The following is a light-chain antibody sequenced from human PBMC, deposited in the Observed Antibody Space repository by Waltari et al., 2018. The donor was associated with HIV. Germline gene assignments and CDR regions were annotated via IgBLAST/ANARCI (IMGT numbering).Light chain of an antibody. J-gene: IGKJ1*01. CDR2: SAS. V-gene: IGKV1-39*01. Sequence: IQMTQSPSSLSASVGASVTVTCRANQTISKFLNWYQQKPNKAPTLLISSASNLHGGVPSRFGGSGSGTDFALTITSLQPEDFAVYFCQQTYSAPWTFGQGT. CDR1: QTISKF. CDR3: QQTYSAPWT.